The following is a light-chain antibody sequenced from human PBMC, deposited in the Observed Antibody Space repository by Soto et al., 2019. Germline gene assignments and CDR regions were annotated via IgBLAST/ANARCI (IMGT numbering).Light chain of an antibody. CDR2: GAS. CDR1: QSVSGN. J-gene: IGKJ5*01. V-gene: IGKV3-15*01. CDR3: QQYNSWPPVT. Sequence: EIVMTQSPATLSVSPGERATLSCRASQSVSGNLAWYQQKPGQAPRLLIYGASTRATGIPARFSGSGSGTGFTLTISSLQSEDFAVYYCQQYNSWPPVTFCQGTRLEIK.